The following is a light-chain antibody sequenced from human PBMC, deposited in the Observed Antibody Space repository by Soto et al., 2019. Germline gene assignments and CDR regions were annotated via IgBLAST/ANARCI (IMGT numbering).Light chain of an antibody. CDR2: GAS. V-gene: IGKV3-20*01. CDR3: QQYATSPLT. CDR1: QTVDKGS. Sequence: EIVLTQSPGTVSLSPGDRATLSCRASQTVDKGSLAWYQQRPGQAPRLLVYGASRRAPGIPDRFSGSGSETDFTLTISRLAPDDFLVYYCQQYATSPLTFGGGTKVDIK. J-gene: IGKJ4*01.